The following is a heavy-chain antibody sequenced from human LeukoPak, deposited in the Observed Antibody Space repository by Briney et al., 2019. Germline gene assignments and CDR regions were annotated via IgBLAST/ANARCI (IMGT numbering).Heavy chain of an antibody. CDR2: IKQDGSEK. CDR3: AGMDYDFWSGYYIDAY. J-gene: IGHJ4*02. V-gene: IGHV3-7*01. CDR1: GFTFSSYW. Sequence: GGSLGLSCGASGFTFSSYWMSWVRQAPGKGLEWVANIKQDGSEKYYVDSVKGRFTISRDNAKNSLYLQMNSLRAEDTAVYYCAGMDYDFWSGYYIDAYWGQGTLVTVSS. D-gene: IGHD3-3*01.